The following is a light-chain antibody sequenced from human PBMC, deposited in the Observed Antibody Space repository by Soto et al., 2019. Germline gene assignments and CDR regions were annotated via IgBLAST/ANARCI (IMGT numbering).Light chain of an antibody. Sequence: DIKMTQSPFSLSASVGDRVTITCRASQSISRDLNWYQQKPGKAPNLLIHAASTLESGVPSRFSGSGSGTDFTLTISSLQLEDFATYYCQQNYSTPLAFGGGTKVDIK. CDR3: QQNYSTPLA. V-gene: IGKV1-39*01. CDR1: QSISRD. CDR2: AAS. J-gene: IGKJ4*01.